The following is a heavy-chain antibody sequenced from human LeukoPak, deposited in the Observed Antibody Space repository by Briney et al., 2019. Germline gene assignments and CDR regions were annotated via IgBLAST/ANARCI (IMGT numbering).Heavy chain of an antibody. D-gene: IGHD3-10*02. Sequence: GSLRLSCAASGFTFSSYGMHWVRQPPGKGLEWIGNFSYSGTTNYNPSLKSRLTISVDMSKNQFSLNLSSVIAADTAVYYCARSVVRGVPNGFDIWGQGTMVTVSS. CDR2: FSYSGTT. V-gene: IGHV4-59*01. CDR1: GFTFSSYG. J-gene: IGHJ3*02. CDR3: ARSVVRGVPNGFDI.